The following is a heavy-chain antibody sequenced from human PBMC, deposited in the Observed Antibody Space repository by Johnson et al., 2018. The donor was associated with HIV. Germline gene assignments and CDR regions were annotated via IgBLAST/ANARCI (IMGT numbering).Heavy chain of an antibody. J-gene: IGHJ3*02. CDR2: IYSGGST. D-gene: IGHD2/OR15-2a*01. CDR1: GFTFSSYA. Sequence: VQLVESGGGLVQPGGSLRLSCAASGFTFSSYAMSWVRQAPGKGLEWVSAIYSGGSTYYADSVKGRFTISRDNSKNTLYLQMNSLRAEDTAVYYCTRENRVDAFDIWGQGTMVTVSS. V-gene: IGHV3-23*04. CDR3: TRENRVDAFDI.